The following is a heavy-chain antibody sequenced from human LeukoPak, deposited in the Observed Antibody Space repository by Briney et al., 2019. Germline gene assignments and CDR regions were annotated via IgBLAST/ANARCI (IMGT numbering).Heavy chain of an antibody. V-gene: IGHV4-38-2*02. CDR3: ARGTTTFDY. CDR2: INHSGST. CDR1: GYSISNGYY. D-gene: IGHD2/OR15-2a*01. Sequence: KASETLSLTCTVSGYSISNGYYWDWIRQPPGKGLEWIGEINHSGSTNYNPSLKSRVTISVDTSKNQFSLKLSSVTAADTAVYYCARGTTTFDYWGQGTLVTVSS. J-gene: IGHJ4*02.